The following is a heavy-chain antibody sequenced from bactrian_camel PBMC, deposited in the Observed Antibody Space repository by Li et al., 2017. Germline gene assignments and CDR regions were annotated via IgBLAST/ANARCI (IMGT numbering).Heavy chain of an antibody. CDR1: NYLHGRHF. CDR2: VDIDNST. CDR3: AADYRYAGSWYDS. V-gene: IGHV3S53*01. Sequence: HVQLVESGGGSVPPGGSLTLSCTASNYLHGRHFIGWFRQTPGKEREGVAAVDIDNSTVYANSVKGRFTISRDYDKNMLYLQMNSLKSEDTALYYCAADYRYAGSWYDSWGQGTQVTVS. D-gene: IGHD6*01. J-gene: IGHJ4*01.